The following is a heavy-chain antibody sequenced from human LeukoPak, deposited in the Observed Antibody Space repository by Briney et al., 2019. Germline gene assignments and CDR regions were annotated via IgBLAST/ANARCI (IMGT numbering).Heavy chain of an antibody. CDR2: IFYSGKS. CDR3: ARLGDVEVNGGTLDY. D-gene: IGHD3-16*01. V-gene: IGHV4-39*01. CDR1: GGSISGNYY. Sequence: NASETLSLTCTVSGGSISGNYYWGWIRQPPGKGLEWIGSIFYSGKSNYNPSLKNRVSVSVDTSKNQFFLKLTSVTVADTAVYFCARLGDVEVNGGTLDYWGRGTLVTVSS. J-gene: IGHJ4*02.